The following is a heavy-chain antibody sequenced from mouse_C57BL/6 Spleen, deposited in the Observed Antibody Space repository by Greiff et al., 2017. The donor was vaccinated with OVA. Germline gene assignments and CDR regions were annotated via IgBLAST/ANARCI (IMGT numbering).Heavy chain of an antibody. CDR2: FHPNSDGT. CDR1: GYTFTSYW. CDR3: AMAGGPCYFDY. J-gene: IGHJ2*01. V-gene: IGHV1-64*01. Sequence: QVQLQQSGAELVKPGASVKLSCKASGYTFTSYWMHWVKQSPGQGLEWIGMFHPNSDGTNYNEKFKGKATLTVDKSSSTAYMQLSSLTSEDSAVYCCAMAGGPCYFDYWGQGTTVTVSS.